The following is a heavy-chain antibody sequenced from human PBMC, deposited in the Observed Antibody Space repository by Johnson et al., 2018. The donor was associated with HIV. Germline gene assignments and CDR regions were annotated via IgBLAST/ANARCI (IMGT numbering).Heavy chain of an antibody. Sequence: QVQLMESGGGVVQPGRSLRLSCAASGFTFSSYAMHWVRQTPGKGLEWVAVMSYDGSNKYYADSVKGRFTISRDNSKNRLYLQMNSLRAEDTAVYYCARPRWGSSMMQGAFDIWGQGTMVTVSS. CDR1: GFTFSSYA. CDR3: ARPRWGSSMMQGAFDI. CDR2: MSYDGSNK. V-gene: IGHV3-30*04. D-gene: IGHD2-2*01. J-gene: IGHJ3*02.